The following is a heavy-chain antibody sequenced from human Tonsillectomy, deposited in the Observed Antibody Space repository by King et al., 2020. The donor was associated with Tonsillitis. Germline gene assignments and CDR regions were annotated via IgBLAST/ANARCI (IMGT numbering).Heavy chain of an antibody. CDR1: GFTFSSYA. D-gene: IGHD3-3*01. V-gene: IGHV3-30-3*01. CDR2: ISYDGSNK. Sequence: VQLEQSGGGVVQPGRSLRLSCAASGFTFSSYAIHWVRQAPGKGLEWVAVISYDGSNKYYADSVKGRFTISRDNSKNTLYLQMNSLRAEDTAVYYCARENPNYDVIDYWGQGTLVTVSS. CDR3: ARENPNYDVIDY. J-gene: IGHJ4*02.